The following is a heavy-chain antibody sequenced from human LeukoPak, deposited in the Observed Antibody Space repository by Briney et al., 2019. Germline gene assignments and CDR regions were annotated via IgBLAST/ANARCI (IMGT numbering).Heavy chain of an antibody. Sequence: GGSLRLSCAASGFTFSSYAMSWVRQAPGKGLEWVSVIGGSGGSTYYADFVKGRFTISRDNSKNTLYLQMSSLRAEDTAVYYCAKKKRELRGFDYWGQGTLVTVSS. D-gene: IGHD1-7*01. J-gene: IGHJ4*02. CDR2: IGGSGGST. CDR3: AKKKRELRGFDY. V-gene: IGHV3-23*01. CDR1: GFTFSSYA.